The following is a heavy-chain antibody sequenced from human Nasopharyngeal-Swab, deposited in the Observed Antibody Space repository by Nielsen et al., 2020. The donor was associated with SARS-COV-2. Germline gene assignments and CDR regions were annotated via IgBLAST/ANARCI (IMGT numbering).Heavy chain of an antibody. CDR3: ARPNRDTSGWHSYDS. Sequence: ASAKVSCKASGYTFTHYGIHWVRHAPPQRPEWMGWINVDIGNTKYSQKFQDRVTTTRDTSASTAYMELSSLRSDDTAVYYCARPNRDTSGWHSYDSWGQGTLVTVSS. D-gene: IGHD6-19*01. V-gene: IGHV1-3*01. CDR2: INVDIGNT. J-gene: IGHJ4*02. CDR1: GYTFTHYG.